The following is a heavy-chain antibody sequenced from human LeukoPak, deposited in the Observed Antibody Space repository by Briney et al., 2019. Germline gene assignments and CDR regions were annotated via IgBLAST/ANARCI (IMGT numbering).Heavy chain of an antibody. D-gene: IGHD6-19*01. CDR1: GYTFTSYD. CDR2: MNPNSGNT. Sequence: ASVKVSCKASGYTFTSYDINWVRQATGQGLEWMGWMNPNSGNTGYAQKFQGRVTMTRNTSISTAYMELSSLRSEDTAVYCCASATDSSGWYPFDYWGQGTLVTVSS. CDR3: ASATDSSGWYPFDY. V-gene: IGHV1-8*01. J-gene: IGHJ4*02.